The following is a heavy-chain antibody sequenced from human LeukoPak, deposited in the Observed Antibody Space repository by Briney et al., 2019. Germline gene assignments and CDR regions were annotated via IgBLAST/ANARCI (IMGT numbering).Heavy chain of an antibody. V-gene: IGHV3-48*01. CDR2: ISSSSGTI. CDR1: GFTFSSYS. D-gene: IGHD5-12*01. J-gene: IGHJ4*02. Sequence: GGSLRLSCAASGFTFSSYSMNWVRQAPGKGLEWVSYISSSSGTIYYADSVKGRFTISRDNAKNSLYLQMNSLRAEDTAVYYCARDSGQSAMYYFDYWGQGTLVTVSS. CDR3: ARDSGQSAMYYFDY.